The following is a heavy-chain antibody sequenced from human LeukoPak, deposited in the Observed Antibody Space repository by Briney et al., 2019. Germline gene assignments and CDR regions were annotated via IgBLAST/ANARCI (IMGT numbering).Heavy chain of an antibody. J-gene: IGHJ4*02. Sequence: GGSLRLSCAASGITFSSYAMSWVRLAPGKGLEWVSGIGTTGTSTYYADSVKGRFTISRDNSRNTLYLQMNSLRAEDTAVYYCAKDWADSTVADYFDYWGQGTLVTVSS. D-gene: IGHD4-23*01. V-gene: IGHV3-23*01. CDR3: AKDWADSTVADYFDY. CDR1: GITFSSYA. CDR2: IGTTGTST.